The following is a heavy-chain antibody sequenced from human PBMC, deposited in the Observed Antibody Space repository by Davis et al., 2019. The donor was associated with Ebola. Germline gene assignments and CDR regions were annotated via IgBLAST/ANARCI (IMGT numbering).Heavy chain of an antibody. V-gene: IGHV7-4-1*02. D-gene: IGHD4-23*01. CDR1: GYTFTGYQ. CDR2: INTNTGNP. Sequence: AASVKVSCKASGYTFTGYQMHWVRQAPGQGLEWMGWINTNTGNPTYAQGFTGRFVFSLDTSVSTAYLQISGLKAEDTAVYYCARVYGGNSGSNFDYWGQGTLVTVSS. CDR3: ARVYGGNSGSNFDY. J-gene: IGHJ4*02.